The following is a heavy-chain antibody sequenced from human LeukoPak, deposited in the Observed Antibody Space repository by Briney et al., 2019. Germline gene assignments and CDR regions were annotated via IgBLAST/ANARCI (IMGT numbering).Heavy chain of an antibody. V-gene: IGHV4-4*02. D-gene: IGHD3-22*01. J-gene: IGHJ3*02. Sequence: PSEALSLTCAVSGGSISSSNWWSWVRQPPGKGLEWIGEIYHSGNTNYNPSLKSRVTISVDKSKNQFSLKLSSVTAADTAVYYCARLAVHYDSSGLSDGFDIWGQGTMVTVSS. CDR3: ARLAVHYDSSGLSDGFDI. CDR2: IYHSGNT. CDR1: GGSISSSNW.